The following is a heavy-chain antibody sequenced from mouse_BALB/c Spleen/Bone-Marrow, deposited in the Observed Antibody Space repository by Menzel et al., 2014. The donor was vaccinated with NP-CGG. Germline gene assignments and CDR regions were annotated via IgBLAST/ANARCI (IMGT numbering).Heavy chain of an antibody. CDR2: IHYSGST. D-gene: IGHD1-1*01. V-gene: IGHV3-1*02. CDR1: GYSITSGYS. CDR3: AVTTVVARYAMDY. J-gene: IGHJ4*01. Sequence: EVKLMESGPDLVKPSQSLSLTCTVTGYSITSGYSWHWIRPFPGNKLEWMGYIHYSGSTNYNPSLKSRISITRDTSKNQFFLQLNSVTTEDTATYYCAVTTVVARYAMDYWGRGTSVTVSS.